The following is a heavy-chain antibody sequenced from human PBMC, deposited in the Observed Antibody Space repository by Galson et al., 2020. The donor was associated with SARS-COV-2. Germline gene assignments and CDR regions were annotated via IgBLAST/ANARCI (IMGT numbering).Heavy chain of an antibody. V-gene: IGHV4-39*07. D-gene: IGHD6-13*01. CDR1: GGSISSSSYY. Sequence: SQTLSRTCTVSGGSISSSSYYWGWIRQPPGKGLEWIGSIYYSGSTYYNPSLKSRVTISVDTSKNQFSLKLSSVTAADTAVYYCARDRIAAAGPARDAFDIWGQGTMVTVSS. CDR2: IYYSGST. J-gene: IGHJ3*02. CDR3: ARDRIAAAGPARDAFDI.